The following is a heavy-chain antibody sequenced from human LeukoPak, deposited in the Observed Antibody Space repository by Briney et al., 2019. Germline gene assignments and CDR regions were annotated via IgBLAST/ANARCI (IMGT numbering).Heavy chain of an antibody. CDR1: GGSIGSGGYY. Sequence: SETLSLTCTVSGGSIGSGGYYWTWIRQHPGKGLEWIGYIYNSGTTYYNPSLERRVTISGDTSKNPFSLKLSSVTAADTAMYYCARTAGWSYGFDYWGQGTLVTVST. CDR2: IYNSGTT. J-gene: IGHJ4*02. D-gene: IGHD5-18*01. CDR3: ARTAGWSYGFDY. V-gene: IGHV4-31*03.